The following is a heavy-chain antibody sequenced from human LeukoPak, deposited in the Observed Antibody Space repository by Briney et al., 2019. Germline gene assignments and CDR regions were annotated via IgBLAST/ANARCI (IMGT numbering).Heavy chain of an antibody. CDR1: GFTFSSYA. D-gene: IGHD3-22*01. J-gene: IGHJ4*02. CDR3: AKTPGLDYDSSGYEGY. CDR2: ISGSGGST. Sequence: GGSLRLSCAASGFTFSSYAMSWVRQAPGKGLEWVSAISGSGGSTYYADSVKGRFTISRDNSKNTLYLQMNSLRAEDTAVYYCAKTPGLDYDSSGYEGYWGRGTRVTVSS. V-gene: IGHV3-23*01.